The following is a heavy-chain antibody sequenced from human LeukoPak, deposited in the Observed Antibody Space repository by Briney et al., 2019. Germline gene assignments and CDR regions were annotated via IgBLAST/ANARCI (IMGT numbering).Heavy chain of an antibody. Sequence: ASVKVSCKASGYTFIDFYIHWVRQAPGQGLEWMGWISAYNGNTNYAQKLQGRVTMTTDTSTSTAYMELRSLRSDDTAVYYCARDIAAAGTPGDWGQGTLVTVSS. V-gene: IGHV1-18*04. D-gene: IGHD6-13*01. CDR2: ISAYNGNT. CDR1: GYTFIDFY. J-gene: IGHJ4*02. CDR3: ARDIAAAGTPGD.